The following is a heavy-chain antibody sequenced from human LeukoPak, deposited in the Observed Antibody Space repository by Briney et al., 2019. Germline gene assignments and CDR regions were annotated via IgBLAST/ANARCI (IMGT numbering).Heavy chain of an antibody. D-gene: IGHD6-19*01. J-gene: IGHJ4*02. V-gene: IGHV3-48*01. CDR3: AGGAPLYSSGWYGSRFDY. CDR2: ISSWWSSTR. CDR1: RFTFSSYD. Sequence: GGSLTLFCAPSRFTFSSYDMFWVRQAPGKGLEWVSYISSWWSSTRFYAVSVKGRFTISRDNAKTSLYLEMNSLRAEDPAVYYGAGGAPLYSSGWYGSRFDYWGQGTLVTDPS.